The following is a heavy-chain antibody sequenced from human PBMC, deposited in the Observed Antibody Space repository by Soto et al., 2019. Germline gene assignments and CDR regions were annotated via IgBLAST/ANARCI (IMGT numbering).Heavy chain of an antibody. CDR2: ISWNSGSI. CDR3: AKEGSGYDPHTGFDYYYYYMDV. D-gene: IGHD5-12*01. Sequence: GGSLRLSCAASGFTFDDYAMHWVRQAPGKGLEWVSGISWNSGSIGYADSVKGRFTISRDNAKNSLYLQMNSLRAEDTALYYCAKEGSGYDPHTGFDYYYYYMDVWGKGTTVTVSS. J-gene: IGHJ6*03. CDR1: GFTFDDYA. V-gene: IGHV3-9*01.